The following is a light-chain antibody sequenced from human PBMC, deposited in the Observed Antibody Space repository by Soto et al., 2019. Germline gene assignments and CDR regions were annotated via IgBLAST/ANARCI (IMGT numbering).Light chain of an antibody. CDR2: WAS. J-gene: IGKJ2*01. Sequence: DTVMTQSPDSLAVSLGERATINCKSSLSLLYSSDNKNYLTWYQQKPGQPPKLLIYWASTRESGVPDRFSGSGSGTDFTLTISSLQAEDVAVYYCQQSYRIPYTFGQGTKLEI. V-gene: IGKV4-1*01. CDR1: LSLLYSSDNKNY. CDR3: QQSYRIPYT.